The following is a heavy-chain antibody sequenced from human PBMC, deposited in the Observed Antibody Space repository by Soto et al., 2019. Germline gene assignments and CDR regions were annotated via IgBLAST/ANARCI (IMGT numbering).Heavy chain of an antibody. CDR1: GGTFSSYA. Sequence: QVQLVQSGAEVKKPGSSVKVSCKASGGTFSSYAISWVRQAPGQGLEWMGGIIPIFGTANYAQKFQGRVTITADESTSTAYMELSSLRSEDTAVYYCACRAGDIAMVLYYYYGMDVWGQGTTVTVSS. V-gene: IGHV1-69*01. CDR3: ACRAGDIAMVLYYYYGMDV. J-gene: IGHJ6*02. CDR2: IIPIFGTA. D-gene: IGHD5-18*01.